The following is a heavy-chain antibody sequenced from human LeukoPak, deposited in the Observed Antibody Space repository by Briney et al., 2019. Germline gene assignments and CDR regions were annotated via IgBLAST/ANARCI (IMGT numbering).Heavy chain of an antibody. V-gene: IGHV5-51*01. J-gene: IGHJ4*02. D-gene: IGHD6-19*01. Sequence: GDSLKISFQGSGYTFHTYWIGLVRQMPGKGLGGGGIIYPADSDVRYSPSFEGQVTISADKSTSTAYLQWKSLKVSDTAKYYCAKTVAGKAGEFDFWGQGTLVTVSS. CDR2: IYPADSDV. CDR3: AKTVAGKAGEFDF. CDR1: GYTFHTYW.